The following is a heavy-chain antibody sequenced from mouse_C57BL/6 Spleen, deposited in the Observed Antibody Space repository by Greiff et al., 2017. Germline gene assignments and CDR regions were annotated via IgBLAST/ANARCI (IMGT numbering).Heavy chain of an antibody. Sequence: EVKLMESGPGLVKPSQSLTLTCSASGYSITSGYYWYWIRQFPGNKLESMGYISYDGSNNYNPSLKNRISFTRDTSKDQFFLKLNTVTTEDTATYYCAGDDRGVDYFDYWGQGTTLTVSA. CDR2: ISYDGSN. CDR1: GYSITSGYY. J-gene: IGHJ2*01. V-gene: IGHV3-6*01. CDR3: AGDDRGVDYFDY.